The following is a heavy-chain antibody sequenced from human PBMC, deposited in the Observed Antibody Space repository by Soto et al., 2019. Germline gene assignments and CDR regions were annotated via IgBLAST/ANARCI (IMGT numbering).Heavy chain of an antibody. V-gene: IGHV4-30-4*01. Sequence: PSETLSLTCTVCGGSISSGDYYWSWIRQPPGKGLEWIGYIYYSGSTYYNPSLKSRVTISVDTSKNQFSLKLSSVTAADTAVYYCARDRYYYDSSGYPGYFDLWGRGTLVTVSS. J-gene: IGHJ2*01. CDR1: GGSISSGDYY. CDR2: IYYSGST. CDR3: ARDRYYYDSSGYPGYFDL. D-gene: IGHD3-22*01.